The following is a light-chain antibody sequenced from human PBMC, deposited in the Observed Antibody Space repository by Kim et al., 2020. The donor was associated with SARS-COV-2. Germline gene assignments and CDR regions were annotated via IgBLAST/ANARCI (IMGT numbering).Light chain of an antibody. J-gene: IGLJ3*02. Sequence: QSVLTQPPSASGTPGQRVTISCSGTSSNIGRNTVNWYQQFPGRAPKLFIDSDNRRPSGVPDRVSGSESGTSASLAISGLQSEDEADYYCATWDDSLDAWLFGGGTKVTVL. CDR2: SDN. CDR1: SSNIGRNT. V-gene: IGLV1-44*01. CDR3: ATWDDSLDAWL.